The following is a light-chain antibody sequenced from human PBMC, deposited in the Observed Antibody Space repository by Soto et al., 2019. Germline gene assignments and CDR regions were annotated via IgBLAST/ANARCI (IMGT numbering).Light chain of an antibody. CDR3: AAWDDSLSGGV. CDR2: KNN. CDR1: RSNIGSSN. J-gene: IGLJ7*01. V-gene: IGLV1-47*01. Sequence: QSVLTQPPSASGTPGQRVTISCSGSRSNIGSSNVYWYQQLPGPAPKLLIYKNNQRPSGVPDRFSGSESGTSASLAISGLRSEDEADYYCAAWDDSLSGGVFGGGIQLTVL.